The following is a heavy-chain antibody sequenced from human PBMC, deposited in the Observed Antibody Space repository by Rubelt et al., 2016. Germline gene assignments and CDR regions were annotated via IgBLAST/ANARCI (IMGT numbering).Heavy chain of an antibody. D-gene: IGHD3-10*01. CDR3: ARDNAWFGELSHDD. CDR2: IYYSGGT. CDR1: GGSISSGGYY. V-gene: IGHV4-31*03. Sequence: QVQLQESGPGLVKPSETLSLTCTVSGGSISSGGYYWSWIRQHPGKGLEWIGYIYYSGGTYYNPSLKRRVTISVDTSKNQFSLKLRSVTAADTAVDYCARDNAWFGELSHDDWGQGTLVTVSS. J-gene: IGHJ4*02.